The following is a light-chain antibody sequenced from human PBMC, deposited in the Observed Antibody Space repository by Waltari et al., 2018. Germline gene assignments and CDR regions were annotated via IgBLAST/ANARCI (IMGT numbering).Light chain of an antibody. Sequence: QSALTQPPSASGSPGQSVTIPCTGTSSDVGGYNYVSWYQQHPGKAPKVMIYEVSKRPSGVPDRFSGSKSGNTASLTVSGVQAEDEADYYCSSYGGSNNLVFGGGTKLTVL. CDR1: SSDVGGYNY. J-gene: IGLJ3*02. CDR3: SSYGGSNNLV. CDR2: EVS. V-gene: IGLV2-8*01.